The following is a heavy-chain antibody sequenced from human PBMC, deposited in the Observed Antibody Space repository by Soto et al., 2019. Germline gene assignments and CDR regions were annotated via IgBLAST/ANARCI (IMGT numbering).Heavy chain of an antibody. Sequence: GGSLRLSCAASGFTFSSYSMNWVRQAPGKGLEWVSSISSSSSYIYYADSVKGRFTISRDNAKNSLYLQMNSLRAEDTAVYYCASPPVYGDPRALGEYFDYWGQGTLVTVSS. V-gene: IGHV3-21*01. CDR1: GFTFSSYS. CDR2: ISSSSSYI. D-gene: IGHD4-17*01. J-gene: IGHJ4*02. CDR3: ASPPVYGDPRALGEYFDY.